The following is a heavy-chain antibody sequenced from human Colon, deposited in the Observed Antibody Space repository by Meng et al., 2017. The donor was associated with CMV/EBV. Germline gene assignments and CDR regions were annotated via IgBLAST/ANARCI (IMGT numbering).Heavy chain of an antibody. J-gene: IGHJ4*02. V-gene: IGHV4-4*07. CDR2: IYPSGFP. Sequence: QVPLEESGPGLVKPSETLSLSCTGSGGSISSYYWSWIRQPAGKGLEWIGRIYPSGFPKYKPSLESRVTMSADTSKNQISLKLTSVTAADTAVYYCARAQYTYGYWIFDYWGQGTLVTVSS. CDR1: GGSISSYY. D-gene: IGHD5-18*01. CDR3: ARAQYTYGYWIFDY.